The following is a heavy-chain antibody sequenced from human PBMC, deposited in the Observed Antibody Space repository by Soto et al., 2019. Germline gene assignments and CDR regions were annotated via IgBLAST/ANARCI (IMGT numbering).Heavy chain of an antibody. Sequence: QVQLVQSGAEVKKPGASVKVSCKASGYTFTSYAMHWVRQAPGQRLEWMGWINAGNGNTKYSQKFQGRVTITRDTSASTAYMELSSLRSEDTAVYYCARDRITIFGVVNLDYWGQGTLVTVSS. J-gene: IGHJ4*02. V-gene: IGHV1-3*01. D-gene: IGHD3-3*01. CDR3: ARDRITIFGVVNLDY. CDR2: INAGNGNT. CDR1: GYTFTSYA.